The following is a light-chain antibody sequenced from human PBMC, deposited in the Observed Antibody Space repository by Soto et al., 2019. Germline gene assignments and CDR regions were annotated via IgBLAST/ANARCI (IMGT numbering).Light chain of an antibody. CDR3: CSYAGSTSVI. V-gene: IGLV2-23*01. Sequence: QSALTQPASVSGSPGQPITISCTGSNSDVGSYDLVSWYQQHPGKAPKLIIYEASKRPSGVSNRFSGSKSGNTASLSISGLQAEDEADYYCCSYAGSTSVIFGGGTQLTVL. CDR1: NSDVGSYDL. J-gene: IGLJ2*01. CDR2: EAS.